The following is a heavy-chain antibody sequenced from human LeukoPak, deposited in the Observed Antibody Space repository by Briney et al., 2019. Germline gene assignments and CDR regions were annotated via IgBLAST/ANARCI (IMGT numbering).Heavy chain of an antibody. J-gene: IGHJ4*02. CDR3: ARSSGGVIDY. V-gene: IGHV4-59*01. CDR1: GGSISSYY. Sequence: PSETLSLTCTVSGGSISSYYWSWIRQPPGKGLEWIGYIYYSGSTNYNPSLKSRVTISVDTSENQFSLKLSSVTAADTAVYYCARSSGGVIDYWGQGTLVTVSS. CDR2: IYYSGST. D-gene: IGHD3-10*01.